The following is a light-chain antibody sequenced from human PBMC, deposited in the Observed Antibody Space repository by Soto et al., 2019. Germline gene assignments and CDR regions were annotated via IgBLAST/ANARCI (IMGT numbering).Light chain of an antibody. CDR3: QQRSNWPPTWT. J-gene: IGKJ1*01. CDR1: QSVSSY. Sequence: EIVLTQSPATLSLSPGERATLSCRASQSVSSYLAWYQHKPGQAPRLLIYDASKRATGIPARFSGSGSGTDFTLTISNLEPEDFAVYYCQQRSNWPPTWTFGQGTRVEIK. V-gene: IGKV3-11*01. CDR2: DAS.